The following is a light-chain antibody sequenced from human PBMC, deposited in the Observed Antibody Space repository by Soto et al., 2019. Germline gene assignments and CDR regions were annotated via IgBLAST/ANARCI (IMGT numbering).Light chain of an antibody. CDR2: GAS. Sequence: EIVLTQSPGTLSLSPGDGATLSCRASQSVSSGYLAWYQQKPGQAPRLLIYGASRGATGIPDRFSGSGSGTDFTLSISRLEPEDFAVYWCQHYGNSPTFXQGTKVDIK. V-gene: IGKV3-20*01. J-gene: IGKJ1*01. CDR3: QHYGNSPT. CDR1: QSVSSGY.